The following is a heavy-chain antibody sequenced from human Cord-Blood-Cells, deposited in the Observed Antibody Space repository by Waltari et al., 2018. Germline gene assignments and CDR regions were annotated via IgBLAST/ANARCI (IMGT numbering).Heavy chain of an antibody. CDR3: AASRQGDRGSSRWYFDL. Sequence: QMQLVQSGPEVKKPGTSVKLSCKASGFTFTSSALQWVRQARGQRLEWIGWIVVGSGNTNYAQKFQERVTITRDMSTSTAYMELSSLRSEDTAVYYCAASRQGDRGSSRWYFDLWGRGTLVTVSS. CDR1: GFTFTSSA. V-gene: IGHV1-58*01. CDR2: IVVGSGNT. D-gene: IGHD3-10*01. J-gene: IGHJ2*01.